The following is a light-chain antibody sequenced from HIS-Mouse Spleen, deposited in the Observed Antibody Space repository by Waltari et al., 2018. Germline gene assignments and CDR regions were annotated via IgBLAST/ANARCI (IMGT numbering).Light chain of an antibody. V-gene: IGKV4-1*01. Sequence: DIVMTQSPDSLAVSLGERATSNCKSSQSVLYSSNNKNYLAWYQQKPGQPPKLLIYWASTRESGVPDRFSGSGYGTDFTLTISSLQAEDVAVYYCQQYYSTPYTFGQGTKLEIK. CDR1: QSVLYSSNNKNY. J-gene: IGKJ2*01. CDR2: WAS. CDR3: QQYYSTPYT.